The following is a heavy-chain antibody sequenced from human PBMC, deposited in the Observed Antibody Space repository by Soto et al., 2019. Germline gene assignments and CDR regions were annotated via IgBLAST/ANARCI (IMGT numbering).Heavy chain of an antibody. CDR1: GGSISSSNW. J-gene: IGHJ4*02. CDR2: IYHSGST. V-gene: IGHV4-4*02. Sequence: QVQLQESGPGLVKPSGTLSLTCAVSGGSISSSNWWSWVRQPPGKGLEWIGEIYHSGSTNYNPSLKSRVTISVDKSKNQFSRELSSVTAADTAVYYCAREGGGSGVAVAALQTFDYWGQGTLVTVSS. CDR3: AREGGGSGVAVAALQTFDY. D-gene: IGHD6-19*01.